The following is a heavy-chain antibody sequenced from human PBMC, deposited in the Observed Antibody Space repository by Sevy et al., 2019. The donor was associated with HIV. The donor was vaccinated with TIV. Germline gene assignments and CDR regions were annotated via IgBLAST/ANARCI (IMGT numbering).Heavy chain of an antibody. Sequence: GGSLRLSCAASGFTFSSYWMSWVRQAPGKGLEWVANIKQDGSEKYYVDSVKGRFTISRDNAKNSLYLQMNSLRAEDTAVYYCAKESLRGFFDYWGQGTLVTVSS. CDR2: IKQDGSEK. D-gene: IGHD4-17*01. CDR3: AKESLRGFFDY. CDR1: GFTFSSYW. V-gene: IGHV3-7*03. J-gene: IGHJ4*02.